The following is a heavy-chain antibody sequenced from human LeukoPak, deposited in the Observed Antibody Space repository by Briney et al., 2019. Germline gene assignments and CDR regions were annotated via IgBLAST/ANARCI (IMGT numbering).Heavy chain of an antibody. Sequence: SETLSLTCAVYGGSFSGYYWSWIRQPPGKGLEWIGEINQSGSTNYNPSLKSRVTISVDTSKNQFSLKLSSVTAADTAVYYCAREDGITGTTYYFDYWGQGTLVTVSS. V-gene: IGHV4-34*01. D-gene: IGHD1-7*01. J-gene: IGHJ4*02. CDR2: INQSGST. CDR3: AREDGITGTTYYFDY. CDR1: GGSFSGYY.